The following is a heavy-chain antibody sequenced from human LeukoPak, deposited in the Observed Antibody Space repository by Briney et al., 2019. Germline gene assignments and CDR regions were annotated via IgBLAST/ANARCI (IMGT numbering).Heavy chain of an antibody. CDR2: IRKATEGGAT. J-gene: IGHJ4*02. Sequence: GGSLRLSCAASGFTFSNVWMGWFRQAPGKGLEWVGRIRKATEGGATDYAAPVQGRFTISRDDSSNTLYLQMNSLKTEDTAVYFCASVMWGSQCTCPDYWGRGTLVTVSS. D-gene: IGHD3-16*01. V-gene: IGHV3-15*01. CDR3: ASVMWGSQCTCPDY. CDR1: GFTFSNVW.